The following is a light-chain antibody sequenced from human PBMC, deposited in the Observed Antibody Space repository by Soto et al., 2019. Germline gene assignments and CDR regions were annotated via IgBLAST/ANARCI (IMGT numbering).Light chain of an antibody. Sequence: QSALTQPRSVSGSPGQSVTISCTGTSSDVGGYNYVSWYQQHPGKAPKLMIYDVSKRPSGVPDRFSGSKSGNTASLTISGLQAEDEADYYGCSYAGSYNVVFGGGTKLT. CDR3: CSYAGSYNVV. CDR1: SSDVGGYNY. V-gene: IGLV2-11*01. CDR2: DVS. J-gene: IGLJ2*01.